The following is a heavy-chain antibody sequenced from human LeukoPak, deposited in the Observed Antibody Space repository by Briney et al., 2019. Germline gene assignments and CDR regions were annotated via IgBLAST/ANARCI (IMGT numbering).Heavy chain of an antibody. D-gene: IGHD3-3*01. CDR1: GFTFSNYG. V-gene: IGHV3-23*01. CDR2: ITGSGGST. CDR3: ARDERLLSFLR. J-gene: IGHJ4*02. Sequence: TGGSLRLSCAASGFTFSNYGLSWVRQAPGKGLEGVSGITGSGGSTYYADSVKGRFTISRDNSKNTLYLQMNSLRAEDTAIYYCARDERLLSFLRWGQGTLVTVSS.